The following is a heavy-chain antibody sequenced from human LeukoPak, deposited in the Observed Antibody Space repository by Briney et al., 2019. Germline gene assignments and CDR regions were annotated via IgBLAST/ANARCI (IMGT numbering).Heavy chain of an antibody. V-gene: IGHV1-2*02. CDR1: GYTFTSYD. Sequence: GASVKVSCKASGYTFTSYDINWVRQATGQGLEWMGWINPNSGGTNYAQKFQGRVTMTRDTSISTAYMELSSLRSEDTAVYYCARGTRYAFDIWGQGTMVTVSS. CDR2: INPNSGGT. J-gene: IGHJ3*02. D-gene: IGHD1-1*01. CDR3: ARGTRYAFDI.